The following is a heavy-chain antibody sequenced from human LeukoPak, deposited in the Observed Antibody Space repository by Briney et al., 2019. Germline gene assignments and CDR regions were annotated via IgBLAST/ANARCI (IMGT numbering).Heavy chain of an antibody. J-gene: IGHJ4*02. CDR1: GGSISSYY. CDR2: IYYSGST. D-gene: IGHD1-1*01. Sequence: SETLSLTCTVSGGSISSYYWSWIRQPPGRGLEWIGYIYYSGSTNYNPSLKSRVTISVDTSKNQFSLKLSSVTAADTAVYYCARDVRTGRDRYFDYWGQGTLVTVSS. CDR3: ARDVRTGRDRYFDY. V-gene: IGHV4-59*01.